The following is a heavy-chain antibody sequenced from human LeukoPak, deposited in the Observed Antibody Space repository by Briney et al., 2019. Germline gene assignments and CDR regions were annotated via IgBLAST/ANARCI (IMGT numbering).Heavy chain of an antibody. D-gene: IGHD3-10*01. J-gene: IGHJ5*02. CDR2: INHSGST. V-gene: IGHV4-34*01. CDR3: ARRPSKITMVRGSRFNWFDP. Sequence: PSETLSLTCAVYGGSFSGYYWSWIRQPPGKGLEWIGEINHSGSTNYNPSLKSRVTISVDTSKNQFSLKLSSVTAADTAVYYCARRPSKITMVRGSRFNWFDPWGQGTLVTVSS. CDR1: GGSFSGYY.